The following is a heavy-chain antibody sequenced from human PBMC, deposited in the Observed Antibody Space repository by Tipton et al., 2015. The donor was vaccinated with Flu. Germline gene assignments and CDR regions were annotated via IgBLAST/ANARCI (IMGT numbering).Heavy chain of an antibody. V-gene: IGHV4-39*07. D-gene: IGHD3-10*01. Sequence: TLSLTCTVSGGSISSSSYYWGWIRQPPGKGLEWIGSIYHSGSTYYNPSLKSRVTISVDTSKNQFSLKLSSVTAADTAVYYCARDPATDDYGLGSHFDGMDVWGQGTTVTVSS. CDR1: GGSISSSSYY. CDR3: ARDPATDDYGLGSHFDGMDV. J-gene: IGHJ6*02. CDR2: IYHSGST.